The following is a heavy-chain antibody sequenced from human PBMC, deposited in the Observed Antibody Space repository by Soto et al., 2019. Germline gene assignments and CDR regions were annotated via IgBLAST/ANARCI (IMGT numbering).Heavy chain of an antibody. J-gene: IGHJ4*02. CDR3: TSWGCSGSNCNLNQRSFDL. V-gene: IGHV3-33*03. CDR1: GFIFNEYG. D-gene: IGHD2-15*01. CDR2: IWYDGSNK. Sequence: QVRLVESGGGVVQPGRSLRLSCAASGFIFNEYGMHWVRQAPGKGLEWVAVIWYDGSNKYYADSVKGRFTFSRDNSKNKMSLQMNSLRAEDTAVYYCTSWGCSGSNCNLNQRSFDLWGQGTLVTVSS.